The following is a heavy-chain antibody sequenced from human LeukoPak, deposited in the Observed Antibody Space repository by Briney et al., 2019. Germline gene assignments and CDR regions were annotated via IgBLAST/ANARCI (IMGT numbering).Heavy chain of an antibody. CDR3: ARDLSALGGWRNAFDI. J-gene: IGHJ3*02. Sequence: ASVKVSCKASGFTFTSYYMHWVQQAPGQGLEWIGIINPSGGSTSYAQKFQGRVTMTRDTSTSTVYMELSSLRSEDTAVYYCARDLSALGGWRNAFDIWGQGTMVTVSS. CDR1: GFTFTSYY. D-gene: IGHD3-16*01. CDR2: INPSGGST. V-gene: IGHV1-46*01.